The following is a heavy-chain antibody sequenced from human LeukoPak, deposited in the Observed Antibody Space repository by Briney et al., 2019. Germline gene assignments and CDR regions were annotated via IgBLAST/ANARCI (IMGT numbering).Heavy chain of an antibody. CDR2: ITGSGAFT. D-gene: IGHD1-26*01. CDR3: AKGRGWEASYYYYYMDV. CDR1: GITFIKYS. J-gene: IGHJ6*03. V-gene: IGHV3-23*01. Sequence: GGSLRLSCAASGITFIKYSMTWVRQAPGKGLEWVSAITGSGAFTDYADSVKGRFTISRDNSKNMLYLQMNSLRAEDTAVYYCAKGRGWEASYYYYYMDVWGKGTTVTISS.